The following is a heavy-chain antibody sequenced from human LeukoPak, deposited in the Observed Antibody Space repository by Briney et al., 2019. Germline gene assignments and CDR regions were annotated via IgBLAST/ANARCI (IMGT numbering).Heavy chain of an antibody. Sequence: PGGSLRLSCAASGVTFRNAWMTWVRQAPGRGLEWVGRSISRSGGVTTEYAAPVKGRFTISRDDSRNTVYLQTNSLKIEDTAVYYCSAYYNGRGDYWGQGTLVTVSS. CDR3: SAYYNGRGDY. V-gene: IGHV3-15*01. D-gene: IGHD3-10*01. CDR2: SISRSGGVTT. CDR1: GVTFRNAW. J-gene: IGHJ4*02.